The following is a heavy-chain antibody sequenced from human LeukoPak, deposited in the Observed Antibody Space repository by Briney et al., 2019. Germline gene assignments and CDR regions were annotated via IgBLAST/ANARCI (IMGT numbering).Heavy chain of an antibody. CDR1: GFTFSDYY. V-gene: IGHV3-11*04. Sequence: GGSLRLSCAASGFTFSDYYMSWIRQAPGKGLEWVSYISSNGNTIYYADSVKGRFTISRDNAKNSLYLQMNSLRAEDTAVYYCASVSMALHDCWGQGTLVTVSS. CDR2: ISSNGNTI. D-gene: IGHD2/OR15-2a*01. J-gene: IGHJ4*02. CDR3: ASVSMALHDC.